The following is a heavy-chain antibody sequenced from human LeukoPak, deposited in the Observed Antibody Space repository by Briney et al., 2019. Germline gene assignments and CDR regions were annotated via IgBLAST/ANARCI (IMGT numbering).Heavy chain of an antibody. V-gene: IGHV3-66*01. CDR3: ARSTRAGAAPAGFDI. J-gene: IGHJ3*02. D-gene: IGHD2-2*01. Sequence: GGSLRLSCAASGFTVGSNYMSWVRQAPGKGLEWVSVIYSGGSTYYADSVKGRFTISRDNSKNTLYLQMNSLRAEDTAVYYCARSTRAGAAPAGFDIWGQGTMVTVSS. CDR2: IYSGGST. CDR1: GFTVGSNY.